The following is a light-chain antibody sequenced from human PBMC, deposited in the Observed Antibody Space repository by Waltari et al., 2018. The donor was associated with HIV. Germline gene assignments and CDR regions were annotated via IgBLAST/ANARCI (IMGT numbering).Light chain of an antibody. Sequence: EIVMTQSPVTLSVSPGDRASLSCRASQSISNNLAWYQHKPGQAPRLLIYGASTRATGIPARFSGSGSGTEFTLSISSLQSEDFAVYYCQQYNKWPPLTFGGGTKVEIK. J-gene: IGKJ4*01. CDR3: QQYNKWPPLT. CDR1: QSISNN. V-gene: IGKV3-15*01. CDR2: GAS.